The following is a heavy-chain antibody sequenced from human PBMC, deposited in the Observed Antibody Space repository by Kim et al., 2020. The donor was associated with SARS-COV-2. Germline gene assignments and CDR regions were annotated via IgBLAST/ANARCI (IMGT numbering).Heavy chain of an antibody. V-gene: IGHV1-69*13. Sequence: SVKVSCKASGGTFSSYAISWVRQAPGQGLEWMGGIIPIFGTANYAQKFQGRVTITADESTSTAYMELSSLRSEDTAVYYCARALRGYSYGYGIGLYYYYGMDVWGQGTTVTVSS. CDR2: IIPIFGTA. D-gene: IGHD5-18*01. J-gene: IGHJ6*02. CDR1: GGTFSSYA. CDR3: ARALRGYSYGYGIGLYYYYGMDV.